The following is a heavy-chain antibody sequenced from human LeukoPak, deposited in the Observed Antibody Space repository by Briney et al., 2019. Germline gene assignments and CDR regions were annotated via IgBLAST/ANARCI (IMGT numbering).Heavy chain of an antibody. CDR1: GFTFRSFE. J-gene: IGHJ4*02. V-gene: IGHV3-23*01. D-gene: IGHD6-19*01. CDR3: AKGSGDSSAWFQLFDY. Sequence: GGSLRLSCSTSGFTFRSFEMNWVRQAPGKGLEWVSTISGSGGSTYYADSVKGRFTISRDNSKNTLYLQMNSLRAEDTAVYYCAKGSGDSSAWFQLFDYWGQGTLVTVSS. CDR2: ISGSGGST.